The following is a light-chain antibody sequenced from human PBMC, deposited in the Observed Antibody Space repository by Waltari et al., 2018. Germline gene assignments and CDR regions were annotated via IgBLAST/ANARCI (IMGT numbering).Light chain of an antibody. CDR3: HSRETFSTRL. J-gene: IGLJ2*01. CDR1: SLRRYY. V-gene: IGLV3-19*01. CDR2: GPD. Sequence: SSDLPQDPSLSVALGQTVRITCQGDSLRRYYASWSQQRPGQAPILVLYGPDNRPSGIPDRFSGSTSGNTASLTITGAQAEDEADYYCHSRETFSTRLFGGGTRPTV.